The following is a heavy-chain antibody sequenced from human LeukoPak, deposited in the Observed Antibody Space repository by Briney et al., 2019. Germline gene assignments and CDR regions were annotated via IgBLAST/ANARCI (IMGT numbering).Heavy chain of an antibody. CDR2: ISYDGSNK. J-gene: IGHJ6*03. V-gene: IGHV3-30-3*01. Sequence: PGGSLRLSCAASGFTFSSYAMHWVRQAPGKGLEWVAVISYDGSNKYYADSVKGRFTISRDNSKNTLYLQMNSLRAEDTAVYYCARGLLSYYDFWSGYYTTYYYYYMDVWAKGPRSPSP. D-gene: IGHD3-3*01. CDR3: ARGLLSYYDFWSGYYTTYYYYYMDV. CDR1: GFTFSSYA.